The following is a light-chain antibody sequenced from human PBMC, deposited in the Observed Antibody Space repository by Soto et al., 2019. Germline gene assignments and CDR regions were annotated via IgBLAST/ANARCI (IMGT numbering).Light chain of an antibody. V-gene: IGLV2-8*01. J-gene: IGLJ2*01. CDR3: QSYDDSLSVV. CDR1: SSDVGGYNF. Sequence: QSVLSQPPSASGSPGQSVTISCTGSSSDVGGYNFVSWYQHLPGKAPKLMIYEVIQRPSGVPDRFSGSKSGNTASLTVSGLQAEDEADYYCQSYDDSLSVVFGGGTKVTVL. CDR2: EVI.